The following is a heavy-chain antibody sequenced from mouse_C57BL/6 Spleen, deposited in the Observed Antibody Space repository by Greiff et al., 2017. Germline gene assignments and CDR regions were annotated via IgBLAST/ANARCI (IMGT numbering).Heavy chain of an antibody. V-gene: IGHV1-66*01. D-gene: IGHD1-1*01. CDR1: GYSFTSYY. CDR2: IYPGSGNT. J-gene: IGHJ4*01. CDR3: ARGGRGYAMDY. Sequence: QVQLQQSGPELVKPGASVKISCKASGYSFTSYYIHWVKQRPGQGLEWIGWIYPGSGNTKYNEKFKGKATLTADTSSSTAYMQLSSLTSEDSAVYYCARGGRGYAMDYWGQGTSVTVSS.